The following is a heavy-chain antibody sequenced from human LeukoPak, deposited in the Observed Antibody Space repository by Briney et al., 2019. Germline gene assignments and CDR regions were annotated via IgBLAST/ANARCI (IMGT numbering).Heavy chain of an antibody. CDR1: GFTFSNYG. Sequence: GGSLRLSCAASGFTFSNYGMTWVRQAPGKGLEWVSAISGSGGDTYYADSVKGRFTISRDNSKNTLYLQLSTLRAEDTALYYCAKRYCASDVCTFYYYHGLDLWGQGTAVTVSS. J-gene: IGHJ6*02. V-gene: IGHV3-23*01. CDR3: AKRYCASDVCTFYYYHGLDL. D-gene: IGHD2-8*01. CDR2: ISGSGGDT.